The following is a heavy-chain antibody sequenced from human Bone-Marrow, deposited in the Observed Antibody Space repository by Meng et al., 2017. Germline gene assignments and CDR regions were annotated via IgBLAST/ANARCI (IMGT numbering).Heavy chain of an antibody. D-gene: IGHD6-13*01. CDR3: ARDEDISAAGKLFGDY. CDR1: GYTFPDYW. CDR2: INPKSGAT. Sequence: ASVKVSCKASGYTFPDYWLHWVRRAPGQGLEWMGRINPKSGATHYAQRFQGRVTMTGDTSISTAYMELSGLRSDDTAMYYCARDEDISAAGKLFGDYWGQGTLVTVSS. J-gene: IGHJ4*02. V-gene: IGHV1-2*06.